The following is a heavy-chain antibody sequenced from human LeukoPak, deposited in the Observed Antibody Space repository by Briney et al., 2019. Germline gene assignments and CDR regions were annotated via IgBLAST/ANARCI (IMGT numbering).Heavy chain of an antibody. J-gene: IGHJ4*02. Sequence: ASVTVSCTASGYTFTVYYMHWVRQAPGQGLEWMGWINPNSGGTNYAQKFQGRVTMTRDTSISTAYMELSRLRSDDTAVYYCARVNRNWNDLSDYWGQGTLVTVSS. CDR1: GYTFTVYY. CDR2: INPNSGGT. V-gene: IGHV1-2*02. D-gene: IGHD1-1*01. CDR3: ARVNRNWNDLSDY.